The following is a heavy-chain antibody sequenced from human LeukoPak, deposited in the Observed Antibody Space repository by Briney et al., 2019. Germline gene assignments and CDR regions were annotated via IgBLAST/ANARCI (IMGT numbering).Heavy chain of an antibody. J-gene: IGHJ3*02. D-gene: IGHD3-10*01. V-gene: IGHV3-11*04. Sequence: GGSLRLSCAASGFTFSDYYMSWICQAPGKGLEWVSYISSSGSTIYYADSVKGRFTISRDIATNTLYLELSSLRAEDTAIYYCARAAGYGAGSYGFEIWGQGTAVTVSS. CDR3: ARAAGYGAGSYGFEI. CDR2: ISSSGSTI. CDR1: GFTFSDYY.